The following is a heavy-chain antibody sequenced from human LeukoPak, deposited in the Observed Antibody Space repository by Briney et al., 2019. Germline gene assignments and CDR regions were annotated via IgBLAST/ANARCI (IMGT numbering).Heavy chain of an antibody. D-gene: IGHD3-22*01. Sequence: RGESLKISCKGSGYSFTSYWIGWVRQMPGKGLEWMGIIYPGDSDTRYSPSFQGQVTISADKSISTAYLQWSSLKASDTAMYYCARHRGHYYDSVYGVFDYWGQGTLVTVSS. CDR1: GYSFTSYW. CDR3: ARHRGHYYDSVYGVFDY. V-gene: IGHV5-51*01. J-gene: IGHJ4*02. CDR2: IYPGDSDT.